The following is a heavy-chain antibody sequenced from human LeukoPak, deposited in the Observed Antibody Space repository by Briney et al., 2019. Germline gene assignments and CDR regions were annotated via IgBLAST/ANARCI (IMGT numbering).Heavy chain of an antibody. V-gene: IGHV3-43*02. D-gene: IGHD4-11*01. CDR3: AKYGNYDYYFYFYYMDV. CDR1: GFTFDDFA. J-gene: IGHJ6*03. Sequence: GGSLRLSCAASGFTFDDFAMHLVRQAPGKGLEWVSLISGDGRDTYYADSVKGRFTISRDNSKNSLYLQMNSLTTEDTALYYCAKYGNYDYYFYFYYMDVWGNGTTVTVSS. CDR2: ISGDGRDT.